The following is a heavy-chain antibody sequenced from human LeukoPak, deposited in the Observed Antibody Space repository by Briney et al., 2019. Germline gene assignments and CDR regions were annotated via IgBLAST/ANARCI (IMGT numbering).Heavy chain of an antibody. J-gene: IGHJ4*02. Sequence: GGSLRLLCAASGFTFSSYSMNWVPQSPGKGLEWVSYIRSGSSPIYYADSVQGRFTISRDNAKNSLYLQMKSLRDEDTAVYYCARAYWGGGIVAIPAANCGQGTLVTVSS. V-gene: IGHV3-48*02. CDR2: IRSGSSPI. CDR1: GFTFSSYS. D-gene: IGHD2-2*01. CDR3: ARAYWGGGIVAIPAAN.